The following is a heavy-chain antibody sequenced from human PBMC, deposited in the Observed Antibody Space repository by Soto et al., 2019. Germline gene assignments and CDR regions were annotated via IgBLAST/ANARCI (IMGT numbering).Heavy chain of an antibody. D-gene: IGHD3-22*01. J-gene: IGHJ4*02. CDR3: ARDGITMIMVDFLAAPDLGC. V-gene: IGHV1-18*01. CDR1: GYTFTSYG. Sequence: ASVKVSCKASGYTFTSYGISWVRQAPGQGLEWMGWISGYNGNTNYAQKLQGRVTLTTDTSTSTAYMELRSLRSDDTAVYYCARDGITMIMVDFLAAPDLGCWGQGTLVTVSS. CDR2: ISGYNGNT.